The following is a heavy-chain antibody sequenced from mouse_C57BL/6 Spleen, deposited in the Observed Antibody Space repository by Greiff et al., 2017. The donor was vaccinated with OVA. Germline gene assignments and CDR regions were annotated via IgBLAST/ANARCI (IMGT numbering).Heavy chain of an antibody. Sequence: QVQLQQPGAELVRPGSSVKLSCKASGYTFTSYWMHWVKQRPIQGLEWIGNIDPSDSETHYNQKFKDKATLTVDKSSSTAYMQRSSLTSEDSAVYYCARGVLFYAMDYWGQGTSVTVSS. CDR1: GYTFTSYW. D-gene: IGHD3-3*01. J-gene: IGHJ4*01. CDR3: ARGVLFYAMDY. V-gene: IGHV1-52*01. CDR2: IDPSDSET.